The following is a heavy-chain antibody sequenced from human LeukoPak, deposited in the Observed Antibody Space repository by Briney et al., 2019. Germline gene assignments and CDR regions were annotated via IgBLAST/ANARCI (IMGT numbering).Heavy chain of an antibody. Sequence: SETLSLTCTVSGGSISRGDYYWSWIRQPPGKGLEWVGYIYYSGSTYYNPSLRSRVTISVDTSKNQFSLKLSSVTAADTAVYYCARWTVGATGFDYWGQGTLVTVSS. CDR1: GGSISRGDYY. D-gene: IGHD1-26*01. J-gene: IGHJ4*02. CDR2: IYYSGST. V-gene: IGHV4-30-4*08. CDR3: ARWTVGATGFDY.